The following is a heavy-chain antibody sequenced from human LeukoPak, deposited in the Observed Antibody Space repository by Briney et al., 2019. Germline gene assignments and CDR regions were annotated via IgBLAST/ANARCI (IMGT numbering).Heavy chain of an antibody. CDR1: GYTFTSYG. Sequence: GASVKVSCKASGYTFTSYGISWVRQAPGQGLEWMGWISAYNGNTNYAQKLQGRVTMTTDTSTSTAYMELRSLRSDDTAVYYCATSPGYYYDSSGYYDWGQGTLVTVSS. V-gene: IGHV1-18*01. D-gene: IGHD3-22*01. CDR2: ISAYNGNT. J-gene: IGHJ4*02. CDR3: ATSPGYYYDSSGYYD.